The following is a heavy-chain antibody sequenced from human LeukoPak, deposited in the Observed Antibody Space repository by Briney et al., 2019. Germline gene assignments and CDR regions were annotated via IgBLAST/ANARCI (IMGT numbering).Heavy chain of an antibody. CDR1: GITLSNYG. D-gene: IGHD3-22*01. Sequence: GGSLRLSCAVSGITLSNYGMSWVRQAPGKGLKWVAGISGSGGSTNYADSVKGRFTISRDNPKNTLYLQMNSLRAADTAVYFCAKRGVVIRVILVGFHKEAYYFDSWGQGALVTVSS. CDR2: ISGSGGST. CDR3: AKRGVVIRVILVGFHKEAYYFDS. V-gene: IGHV3-23*01. J-gene: IGHJ4*02.